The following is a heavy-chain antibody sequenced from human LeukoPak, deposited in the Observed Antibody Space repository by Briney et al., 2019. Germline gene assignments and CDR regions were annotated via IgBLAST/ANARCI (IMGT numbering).Heavy chain of an antibody. CDR1: GFTFSSYS. Sequence: GGSLRLSCAASGFTFSSYSMNWVRQAPGKGLEWVSSISSSSYIYYADSVKGRFTISRDNAKNSLYLQMNSLRAGDTAVYYCARESRGYYYMDVWGKGTTVTVSS. V-gene: IGHV3-21*01. CDR2: ISSSSYI. CDR3: ARESRGYYYMDV. J-gene: IGHJ6*03. D-gene: IGHD3-10*01.